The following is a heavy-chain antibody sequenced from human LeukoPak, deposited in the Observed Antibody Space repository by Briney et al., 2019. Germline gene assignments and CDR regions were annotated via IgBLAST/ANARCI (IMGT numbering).Heavy chain of an antibody. CDR1: GFTFSSYA. J-gene: IGHJ4*02. V-gene: IGHV3-30*04. CDR3: ARGGYNSDWSRIDY. Sequence: PGGSLRLSCAASGFTFSSYAMHWVRQAPGKGLEWVALISYDGSKNNYADSVKGRFTISRDNSNSTLYLQMNSLRAEDTAVYYCARGGYNSDWSRIDYWGRGTLVTVSS. CDR2: ISYDGSKN. D-gene: IGHD6-19*01.